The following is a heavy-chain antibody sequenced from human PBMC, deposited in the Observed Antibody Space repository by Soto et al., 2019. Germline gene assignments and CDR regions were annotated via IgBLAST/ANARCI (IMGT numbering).Heavy chain of an antibody. Sequence: EVQLLESGGGLVQPGGSLRLSCAASGFTFSSHAMSWVRQAPGKGLEWVSSMSGSGDNTYHAVSVKGRFTVSRDNSKNTLYLQMHSLRVEDTAVYYCAKGSYTNYNWFDPWCPGNLVTGSS. CDR2: MSGSGDNT. CDR1: GFTFSSHA. J-gene: IGHJ5*02. CDR3: AKGSYTNYNWFDP. D-gene: IGHD4-4*01. V-gene: IGHV3-23*01.